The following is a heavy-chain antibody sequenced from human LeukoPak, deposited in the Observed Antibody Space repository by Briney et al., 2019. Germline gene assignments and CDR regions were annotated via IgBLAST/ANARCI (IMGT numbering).Heavy chain of an antibody. J-gene: IGHJ4*02. V-gene: IGHV3-66*01. CDR1: GGSISSYY. CDR2: IYSGGST. D-gene: IGHD5-18*01. Sequence: PSETLSLTCTVSGGSISSYYMSWVRQAPGKGLEWVSVIYSGGSTYYADSVKGRFTISRDNSKNTLYLQMNSLRAEDTAVYYCARADSYGSVFDYWGQGTLVTVSS. CDR3: ARADSYGSVFDY.